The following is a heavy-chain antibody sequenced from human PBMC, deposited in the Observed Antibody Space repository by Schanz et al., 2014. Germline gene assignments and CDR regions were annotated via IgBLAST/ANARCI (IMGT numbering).Heavy chain of an antibody. J-gene: IGHJ4*02. CDR2: VSRSTPDI. CDR1: GFTFSSYS. CDR3: VRDSFFAFDY. V-gene: IGHV3-48*01. Sequence: EVQLVESGGGLVQPGGSLRLSCTASGFTFSSYSMNWVRQAPGKGLEWVSYVSRSTPDIYYADSVKGRFTMSRDNAKTSVFLQMISLRAEDTAVCCCVRDSFFAFDYWGQGTLVTVSS.